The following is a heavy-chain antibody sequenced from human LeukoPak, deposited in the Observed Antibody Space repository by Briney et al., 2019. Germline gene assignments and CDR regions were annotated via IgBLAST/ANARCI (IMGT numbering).Heavy chain of an antibody. CDR1: GFIFSTYT. D-gene: IGHD4-11*01. CDR3: ARVEGWLFGTVIDGWFDP. J-gene: IGHJ5*02. V-gene: IGHV3-23*05. CDR2: MDSSGST. Sequence: PGGSLRLSCAASGFIFSTYTMTWVRQTPGKGLDWVSSMDSSGSTYYTDSVKGRFIISRDNSKNTVFLQMNSLRAEDTAVYYCARVEGWLFGTVIDGWFDPWGQGTLVTVSS.